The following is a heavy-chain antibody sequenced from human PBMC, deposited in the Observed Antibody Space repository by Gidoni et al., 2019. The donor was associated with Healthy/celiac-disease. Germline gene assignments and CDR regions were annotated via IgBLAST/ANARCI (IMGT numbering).Heavy chain of an antibody. Sequence: EVQLVESGGVVVQPGGSLRLSCAASGFTFDDYPMHWVRQAPGKGLEWVSLISWDGGSTYYADSVKGRFTISRDNSKNSLYLQMNSLRTEDTALYYCARGDTAMFDYWGQGTLVTVSS. CDR3: ARGDTAMFDY. CDR2: ISWDGGST. D-gene: IGHD5-18*01. CDR1: GFTFDDYP. J-gene: IGHJ4*02. V-gene: IGHV3-43*01.